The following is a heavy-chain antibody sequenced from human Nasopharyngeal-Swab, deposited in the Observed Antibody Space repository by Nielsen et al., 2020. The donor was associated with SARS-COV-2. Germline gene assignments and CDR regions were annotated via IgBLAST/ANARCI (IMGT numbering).Heavy chain of an antibody. CDR3: ARERGSYSNAGGYYYYMDV. CDR2: ISAYNGNI. J-gene: IGHJ6*03. CDR1: GYTFTSYG. V-gene: IGHV1-18*04. Sequence: ASVKVSCKASGYTFTSYGISWVRQAPGQGLEWMGWISAYNGNINYAQKLQGRVTMTTDTSTSTAYMELRSLRSDDTAVYYCARERGSYSNAGGYYYYMDVWGKGTTVTVSS. D-gene: IGHD1-26*01.